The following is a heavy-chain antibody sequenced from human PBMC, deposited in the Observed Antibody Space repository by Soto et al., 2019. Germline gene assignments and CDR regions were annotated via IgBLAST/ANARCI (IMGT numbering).Heavy chain of an antibody. D-gene: IGHD6-6*01. CDR3: AIQPARSSYYYYYCYMDV. Sequence: QLQLQESGPGLVKPSETLSLTCTVSGGSISSSSYYWGWIRQPPGKGLEWIGGIYYRGSTYYNPSLKSRVTISVGTSNNQFSLKLGSVTAADTAVYYCAIQPARSSYYYYYCYMDVWGKGTTVTVSS. CDR2: IYYRGST. V-gene: IGHV4-39*01. CDR1: GGSISSSSYY. J-gene: IGHJ6*03.